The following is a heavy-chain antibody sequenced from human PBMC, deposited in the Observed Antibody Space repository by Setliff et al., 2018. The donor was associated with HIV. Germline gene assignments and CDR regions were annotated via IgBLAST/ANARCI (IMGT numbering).Heavy chain of an antibody. D-gene: IGHD6-25*01. J-gene: IGHJ5*02. CDR1: GGSISSSSYY. Sequence: SETLSLTSTVSGGSISSSSYYWGWIRQPPGKGLELIGNIYYTGNTNDNPSLKSRVTISVDTSKNQFSLRLTSVTAADTAVYYCARWYTTGRGWFDPWGQGTLVTVSS. V-gene: IGHV4-39*07. CDR2: IYYTGNT. CDR3: ARWYTTGRGWFDP.